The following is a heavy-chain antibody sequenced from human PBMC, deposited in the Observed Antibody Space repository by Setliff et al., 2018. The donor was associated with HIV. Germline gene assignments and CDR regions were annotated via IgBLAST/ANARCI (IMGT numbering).Heavy chain of an antibody. J-gene: IGHJ6*03. V-gene: IGHV3-30*18. Sequence: GGSLRLSCAASGFTFSNYDMHWVRQAPGKGLEWVAVISYDGSNKYYTDSVKGRFTISRDNYKNKLYLQMKSLRAEDTAVYYCAKEGEWQRSRGYMDVWGKGTTVTVSS. CDR2: ISYDGSNK. CDR1: GFTFSNYD. CDR3: AKEGEWQRSRGYMDV. D-gene: IGHD5-12*01.